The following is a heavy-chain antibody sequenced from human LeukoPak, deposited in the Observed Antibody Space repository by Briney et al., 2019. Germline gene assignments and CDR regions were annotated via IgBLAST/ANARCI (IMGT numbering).Heavy chain of an antibody. J-gene: IGHJ6*03. Sequence: SVKVSCTASGRTFSTYAISWVRQAPGQALEWMGGIIPMFGTADYAQKFQGRVTITADESTSTAYMELSGLRSGDTAVYYCARDPAERLRGASYYYYMDVWGKGTTVTVSS. CDR3: ARDPAERLRGASYYYYMDV. CDR1: GRTFSTYA. CDR2: IIPMFGTA. D-gene: IGHD1-1*01. V-gene: IGHV1-69*13.